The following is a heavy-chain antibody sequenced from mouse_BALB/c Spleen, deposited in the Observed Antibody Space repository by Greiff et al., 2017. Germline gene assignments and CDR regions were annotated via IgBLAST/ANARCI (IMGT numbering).Heavy chain of an antibody. CDR1: GFTFSSYT. J-gene: IGHJ2*01. CDR2: ISNGGGST. CDR3: ARHRDGNYLDY. Sequence: EVNLVESGGGLVQPGGSLKLSCAASGFTFSSYTMSWVRQTPEKRLEWVAYISNGGGSTYYPDTVKGRFTISRDNAKNTLYLQMSSLKSKDTAMYYCARHRDGNYLDYWGQGTTLTVSS. V-gene: IGHV5-12-2*01. D-gene: IGHD2-1*01.